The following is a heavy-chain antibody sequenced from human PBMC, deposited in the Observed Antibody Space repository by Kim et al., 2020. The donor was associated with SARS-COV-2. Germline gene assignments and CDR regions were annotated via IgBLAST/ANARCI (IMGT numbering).Heavy chain of an antibody. J-gene: IGHJ4*02. Sequence: LKGRVTISVDTSKNQFSLKLSSVTAADTAVYYCARQKARTNYGDYGVDYWGQGTLVTVSS. V-gene: IGHV4-39*01. D-gene: IGHD4-17*01. CDR3: ARQKARTNYGDYGVDY.